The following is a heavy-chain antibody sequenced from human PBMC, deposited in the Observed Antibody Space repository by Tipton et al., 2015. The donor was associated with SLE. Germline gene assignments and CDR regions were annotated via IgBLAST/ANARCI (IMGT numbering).Heavy chain of an antibody. Sequence: TLSLTCTVSGYSISSGYYWGWIRQPPGKGLEWIGSIYHSGSTYYNPSLKSRVTISVDTSKNQFSLKLSSVTAADTAVYYCAGPEAGTVGALGASFYWGQGTLVTVSS. J-gene: IGHJ4*02. V-gene: IGHV4-38-2*02. D-gene: IGHD1-26*01. CDR1: GYSISSGYY. CDR2: IYHSGST. CDR3: AGPEAGTVGALGASFY.